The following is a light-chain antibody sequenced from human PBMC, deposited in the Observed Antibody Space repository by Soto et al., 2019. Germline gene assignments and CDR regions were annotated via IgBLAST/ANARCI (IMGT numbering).Light chain of an antibody. J-gene: IGLJ2*01. CDR3: CSYASSITFV. V-gene: IGLV2-23*03. CDR1: SSDVGSYNL. Sequence: QSVLTQPASVAGSPGQSTTISCTGTSSDVGSYNLVSWYQQHPGKAPKLIIYEGSKRPSGVSNRFSGSKSGNTASLTISGLQAEDEADYYCCSYASSITFVFGGGTKVTVL. CDR2: EGS.